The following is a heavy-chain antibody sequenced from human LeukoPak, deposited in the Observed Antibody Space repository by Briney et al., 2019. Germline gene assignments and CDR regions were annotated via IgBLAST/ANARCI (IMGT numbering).Heavy chain of an antibody. CDR3: ARARSLGIHYYFDY. J-gene: IGHJ4*02. Sequence: GASVKVSCKASGYTFTGYYMHWVRQAPGQGLEGMGWINPNSGGTNYAQKFQGRVTMTRDTSISTAYMELSRLRSDDTAVYYCARARSLGIHYYFDYWGQGTLVTVSS. CDR1: GYTFTGYY. V-gene: IGHV1-2*02. D-gene: IGHD1-26*01. CDR2: INPNSGGT.